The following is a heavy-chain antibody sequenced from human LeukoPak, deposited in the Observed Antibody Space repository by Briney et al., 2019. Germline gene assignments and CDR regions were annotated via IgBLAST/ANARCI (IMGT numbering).Heavy chain of an antibody. CDR3: ARDSAEGALDFDY. Sequence: SETLSLTCAVYGGSFSGYYWSWIRQPPGKGLEWIGEINHSGSTNYNPSLKSRVTISVDTSKNQFSLKLSSVTAADTAVYYCARDSAEGALDFDYWGQGTLVTVSS. J-gene: IGHJ4*02. CDR2: INHSGST. V-gene: IGHV4-34*01. CDR1: GGSFSGYY. D-gene: IGHD1-26*01.